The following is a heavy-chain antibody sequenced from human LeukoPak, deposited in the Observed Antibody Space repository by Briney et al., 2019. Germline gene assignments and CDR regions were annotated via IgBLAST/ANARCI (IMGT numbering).Heavy chain of an antibody. CDR3: AKERATTTSFDY. D-gene: IGHD4-11*01. CDR1: GFTFSSFP. J-gene: IGHJ4*02. V-gene: IGHV3-23*01. Sequence: GGSLRLSCAASGFTFSSFPMSWVRQAPGTGLEWVSIIGGNGGGTYYADSVKGRFTISRDNSKNTLYLQMNSLRAEDTAVYFCAKERATTTSFDYWGQGILVTVSS. CDR2: IGGNGGGT.